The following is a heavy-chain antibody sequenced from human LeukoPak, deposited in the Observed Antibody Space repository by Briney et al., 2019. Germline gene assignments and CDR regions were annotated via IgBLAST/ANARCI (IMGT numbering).Heavy chain of an antibody. J-gene: IGHJ3*01. CDR1: GYTFTGYY. CDR3: ARTNYYDSSGGPTA. D-gene: IGHD3-22*01. Sequence: ASVKVSCKASGYTFTGYYMHWVRQAPGQGLEWMGWINPNSGGTNYAQKFQGRVTMTRDTSISTAYMELSRLRSDDTAVYYCARTNYYDSSGGPTAWGQGTMVTVSS. V-gene: IGHV1-2*02. CDR2: INPNSGGT.